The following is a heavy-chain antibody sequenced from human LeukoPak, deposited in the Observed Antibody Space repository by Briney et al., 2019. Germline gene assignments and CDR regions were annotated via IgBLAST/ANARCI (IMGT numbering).Heavy chain of an antibody. Sequence: GGSLRLSCVVSGISLSNYAMTWVHQAPGKGLEWVSYISERGGSTTYADSVKGRFTISRDTSLNTLYLQMNNLRAEDTAVYFCAKRGVVIRGILVIGYHQEAYHYDFWGQGVLVTVSS. CDR2: ISERGGST. CDR1: GISLSNYA. CDR3: AKRGVVIRGILVIGYHQEAYHYDF. V-gene: IGHV3-23*01. J-gene: IGHJ4*02. D-gene: IGHD3-10*01.